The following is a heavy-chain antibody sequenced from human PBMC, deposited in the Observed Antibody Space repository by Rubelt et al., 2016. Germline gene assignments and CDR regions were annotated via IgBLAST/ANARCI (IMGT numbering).Heavy chain of an antibody. CDR1: GFTFSTYW. J-gene: IGHJ2*01. D-gene: IGHD6-19*01. V-gene: IGHV3-74*03. Sequence: VHLVESGGGVVQPGRSLRLSCAASGFTFSTYWMHWVRQAPGKGLVWVSRINTDGSNTKSADSVKGRFTISRDNAKNTLYLQMHRLGAEDTAVDYCARDTTSGGSGWYNWYFDLWGRGTLVTVSS. CDR2: INTDGSNT. CDR3: ARDTTSGGSGWYNWYFDL.